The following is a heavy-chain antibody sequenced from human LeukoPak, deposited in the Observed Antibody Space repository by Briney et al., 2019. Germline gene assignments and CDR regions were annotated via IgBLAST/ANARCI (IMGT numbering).Heavy chain of an antibody. CDR3: ASLGWFGAGP. Sequence: PGGSLRLSCAASGFTFSDYWMHWVRQAPGKGLVWVSRINSDGSSTSYADSVKGRFTISRDNAKSTLYMQMNSLRAEDTAVYYCASLGWFGAGPWGQGTLVTVSS. V-gene: IGHV3-74*01. J-gene: IGHJ5*02. CDR2: INSDGSST. D-gene: IGHD3-10*01. CDR1: GFTFSDYW.